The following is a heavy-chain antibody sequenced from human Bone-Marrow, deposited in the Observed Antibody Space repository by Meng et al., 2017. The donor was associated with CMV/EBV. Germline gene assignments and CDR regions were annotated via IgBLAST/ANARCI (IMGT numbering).Heavy chain of an antibody. J-gene: IGHJ4*02. CDR3: ASIRGYSGYGPDDY. V-gene: IGHV1-18*01. CDR2: SSAYNGNT. D-gene: IGHD5-12*01. Sequence: ASVKVSCKASGGTFSSYAISWVRQAPGQGLEWMGWSSAYNGNTNYAQKLQGRVTMTTDTSTSTAYMELRSLRSDDTAVYYCASIRGYSGYGPDDYWGQGTLVTVSS. CDR1: GGTFSSYA.